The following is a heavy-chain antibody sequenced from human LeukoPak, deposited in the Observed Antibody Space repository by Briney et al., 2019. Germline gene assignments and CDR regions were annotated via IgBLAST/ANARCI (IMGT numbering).Heavy chain of an antibody. J-gene: IGHJ4*02. V-gene: IGHV1-69*05. D-gene: IGHD3-9*01. CDR1: GGTFSSYA. CDR2: IIPIFGTA. Sequence: SVKVSCKASGGTFSSYAISWVRQAPGQGLEWMGGIIPIFGTANYAQKFQGRVTITTDESTSTAYMELSSLRSEDTAVYYCASSPRGYFDWLLYFGYWGQGTLVTVSS. CDR3: ASSPRGYFDWLLYFGY.